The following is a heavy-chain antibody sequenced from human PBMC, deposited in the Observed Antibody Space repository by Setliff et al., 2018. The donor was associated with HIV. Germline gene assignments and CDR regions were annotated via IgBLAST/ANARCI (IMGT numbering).Heavy chain of an antibody. CDR1: DSGTYY. V-gene: IGHV4-4*07. J-gene: IGHJ4*02. Sequence: SETLSLTCTVSDSGTYYWSWIRQPAGKGLEWIGRVSSRGDTNYNPSLKSRVTMSVDSSKNQFSLKLTSVTASDTAVYYCARAAAGNTGPFDLWGQGSPVTVSS. CDR2: VSSRGDT. CDR3: ARAAAGNTGPFDL. D-gene: IGHD4-17*01.